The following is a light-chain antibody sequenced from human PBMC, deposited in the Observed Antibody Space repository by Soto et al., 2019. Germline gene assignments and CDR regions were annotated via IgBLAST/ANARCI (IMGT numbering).Light chain of an antibody. CDR2: AAS. Sequence: IQLTQSPSSLSASVGDRVTITCRASQGISSYLAWYQQKPGKAPKLLIYAASTLQSGVSSRFSGSGSGTDFTPTISSLQPEDFATYYCQQGNSYPRTFGPGTRVDIK. CDR3: QQGNSYPRT. J-gene: IGKJ3*01. V-gene: IGKV1-9*01. CDR1: QGISSY.